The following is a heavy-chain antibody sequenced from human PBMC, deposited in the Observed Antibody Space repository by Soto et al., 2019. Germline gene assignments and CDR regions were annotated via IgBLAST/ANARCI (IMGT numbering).Heavy chain of an antibody. J-gene: IGHJ4*02. CDR3: ASSSIWRALAHFDY. D-gene: IGHD3-3*01. CDR1: GGSINNYY. V-gene: IGHV4-59*01. CDR2: MSHSGSTSWST. Sequence: SETLSLTCTVSGGSINNYYWSWIRQPPGKGLEWIGDMSHSGSTSWSTNYNPSLKSRVTMSVDTSKNQFSLKLSSVTAADTAVYYCASSSIWRALAHFDYWGQGTLVTVSS.